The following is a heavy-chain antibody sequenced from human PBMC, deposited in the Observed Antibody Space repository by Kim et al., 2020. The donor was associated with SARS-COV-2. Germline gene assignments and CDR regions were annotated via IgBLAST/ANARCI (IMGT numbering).Heavy chain of an antibody. D-gene: IGHD5-12*01. V-gene: IGHV3-30*04. CDR2: ISYDGSNK. Sequence: GGSLRLSCAASGFTFSSYSMHWVRQAPSKGLEWVSVISYDGSNKYYADSVKGRFTISRDNSKNTLYLQMNSLRAEDTAVYYCARDPGAVEMATTLFDYWGQGTLVTVSS. CDR3: ARDPGAVEMATTLFDY. CDR1: GFTFSSYS. J-gene: IGHJ4*02.